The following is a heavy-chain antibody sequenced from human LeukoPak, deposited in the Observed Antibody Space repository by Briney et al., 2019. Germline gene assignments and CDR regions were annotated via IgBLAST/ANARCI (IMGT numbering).Heavy chain of an antibody. D-gene: IGHD2-15*01. J-gene: IGHJ3*02. Sequence: ASVKVSCKASGYTFTGYYIHWVRQAPGPGLEWMGRINPNSGGTNYAQNFQGRVTMTRDTSINTAYMELGRLRSDDTAVYYCAASIMVVAAMDAFDIWGQGTRVTVSS. CDR1: GYTFTGYY. CDR3: AASIMVVAAMDAFDI. V-gene: IGHV1-2*06. CDR2: INPNSGGT.